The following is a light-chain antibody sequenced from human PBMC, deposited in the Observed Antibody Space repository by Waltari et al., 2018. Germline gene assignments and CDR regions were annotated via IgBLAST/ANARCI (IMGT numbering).Light chain of an antibody. Sequence: EIVLTQSPRTLSLSTGERPTLPCRASQSVRRFLAWYQQKPGQAPRLLIYDASSRATGLPDRFSGSGFGTDFSLTISRLEPEDFAVYYCQKYGSLPATFGQGTKVEIK. CDR1: QSVRRF. V-gene: IGKV3-20*01. CDR3: QKYGSLPAT. J-gene: IGKJ1*01. CDR2: DAS.